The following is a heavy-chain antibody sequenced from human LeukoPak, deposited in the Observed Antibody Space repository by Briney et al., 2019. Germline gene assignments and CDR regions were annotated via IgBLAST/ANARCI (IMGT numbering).Heavy chain of an antibody. CDR3: ARWTYDSSGLDY. CDR2: IYHGGST. D-gene: IGHD3-22*01. CDR1: GGSISSGGYS. J-gene: IGHJ4*02. Sequence: PSETLSLTCAVSGGSISSGGYSWSWIRQPPGKGLEWIGYIYHGGSTYYNPSLKSRVTISVDRSKNQFSLKLSSVTAADTAVYYCARWTYDSSGLDYWGQGTLVTVSS. V-gene: IGHV4-30-2*01.